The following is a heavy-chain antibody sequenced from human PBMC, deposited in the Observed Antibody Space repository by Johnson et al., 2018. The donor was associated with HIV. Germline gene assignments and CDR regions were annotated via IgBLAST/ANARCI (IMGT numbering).Heavy chain of an antibody. CDR1: GFTFSNAW. CDR3: TSPRGGLVARDAFDI. J-gene: IGHJ3*02. V-gene: IGHV3-15*06. D-gene: IGHD2-15*01. CDR2: ISYDGSN. Sequence: VQLVESGGGLVKPGGSLRLSCAASGFTFSNAWMTWVRQAPGKGLEWVAVISYDGSNKYAASVKGRFSILRDESKTIAYLQMNSLKTEDTAVYYCTSPRGGLVARDAFDIWGQGTMVTVSS.